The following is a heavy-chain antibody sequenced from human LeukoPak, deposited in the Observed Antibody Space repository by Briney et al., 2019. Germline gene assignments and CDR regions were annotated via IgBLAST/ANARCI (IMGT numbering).Heavy chain of an antibody. Sequence: SVKVPCKASRGTFSSYAISWVRQAPGQGLEWMGGIIPIFGTANYAQKFQGRVTITTDESTSTAYMELSSLRSEDTAVYYCARGTAMDLYYYYMDAWGKGTTVTVS. V-gene: IGHV1-69*05. CDR3: ARGTAMDLYYYYMDA. D-gene: IGHD5-18*01. CDR2: IIPIFGTA. J-gene: IGHJ6*03. CDR1: RGTFSSYA.